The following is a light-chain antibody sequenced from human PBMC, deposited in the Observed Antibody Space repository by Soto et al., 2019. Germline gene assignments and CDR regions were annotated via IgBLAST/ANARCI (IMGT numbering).Light chain of an antibody. CDR1: QGVSGY. CDR3: QQSYNTPWT. Sequence: DIQMTQSPCPLSASVGDIVTINWRASQGVSGYVNWYQQKPGKAPRLLIYASSNLQSGIPSRFSGSGSGTGFTLTISSLQPEDFATYYCQQSYNTPWTFGQGTKVDIK. V-gene: IGKV1-39*01. CDR2: ASS. J-gene: IGKJ1*01.